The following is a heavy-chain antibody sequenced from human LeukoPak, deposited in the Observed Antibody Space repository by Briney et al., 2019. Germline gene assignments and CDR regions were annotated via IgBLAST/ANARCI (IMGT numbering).Heavy chain of an antibody. CDR2: IWYDGSNK. D-gene: IGHD3-16*01. V-gene: IGHV3-33*06. CDR1: GFTFSSYG. J-gene: IGHJ4*02. CDR3: AKAWGWGPGYFDY. Sequence: GGSLRLSYAASGFTFSSYGMHWVRQAPGKGLEWVAVIWYDGSNKYYADSVKGRFTISRDNSKNTLYLQMNSLRAEDTAVYYCAKAWGWGPGYFDYWGQGTLVTVSS.